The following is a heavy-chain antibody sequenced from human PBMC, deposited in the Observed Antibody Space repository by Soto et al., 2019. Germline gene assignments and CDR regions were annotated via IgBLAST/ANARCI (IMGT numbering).Heavy chain of an antibody. D-gene: IGHD2-21*01. CDR1: GYTFTSYY. CDR2: INPSGGST. V-gene: IGHV1-46*03. Sequence: ASVKVSCKASGYTFTSYYMHWVRQAPGQGLEWMGIINPSGGSTSYAQKFQGRVTMTRDTSTSTVYMELSSLRSEDTAVYYWAESYPQPYCGGDCYSLDYWGQGTLVTVSS. J-gene: IGHJ4*02. CDR3: AESYPQPYCGGDCYSLDY.